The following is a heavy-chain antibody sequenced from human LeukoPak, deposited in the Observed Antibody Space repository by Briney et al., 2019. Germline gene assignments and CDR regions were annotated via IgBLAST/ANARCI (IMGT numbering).Heavy chain of an antibody. J-gene: IGHJ4*02. CDR2: IYYSGST. D-gene: IGHD3-3*01. Sequence: SETLSLTCTVSGGSISSSSYYWGWIRSPPGKGLEWIGSIYYSGSTYYNPSLKSRVTISVDTSKNQFSLKLSSVTAADTAVYYCARHRPMYYDFWSGYFGSLFDYWGQGTLVTVSS. V-gene: IGHV4-39*01. CDR3: ARHRPMYYDFWSGYFGSLFDY. CDR1: GGSISSSSYY.